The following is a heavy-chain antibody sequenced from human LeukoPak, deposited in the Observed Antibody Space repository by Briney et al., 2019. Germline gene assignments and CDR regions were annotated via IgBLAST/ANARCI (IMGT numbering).Heavy chain of an antibody. D-gene: IGHD3-10*01. CDR1: GFTFNSYA. CDR2: VWHDGSNR. V-gene: IGHV3-33*01. J-gene: IGHJ4*02. CDR3: ARELFGSGSCPDY. Sequence: GGSVTLSCSARGFTFNSYAIQWIRPAPGKGLEGVALVWHDGSNRYNADSVKGRFTISRNNSKNTVYLQMNSLRAEDTAVYYCARELFGSGSCPDYWGQGTLVTVSS.